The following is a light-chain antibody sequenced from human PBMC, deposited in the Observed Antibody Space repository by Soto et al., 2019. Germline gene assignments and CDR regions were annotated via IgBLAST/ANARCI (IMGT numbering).Light chain of an antibody. Sequence: DIQMTQSPSSLSASVGDRVTIACRASQSIRSNLNWYQQKPGKAPKLLIYAASSFQSGVPSRFSGRGSGTDFTLSISSLQPEDFATYYCQQSSSIPYTFGQGTKPEI. J-gene: IGKJ2*01. CDR1: QSIRSN. CDR2: AAS. CDR3: QQSSSIPYT. V-gene: IGKV1-39*01.